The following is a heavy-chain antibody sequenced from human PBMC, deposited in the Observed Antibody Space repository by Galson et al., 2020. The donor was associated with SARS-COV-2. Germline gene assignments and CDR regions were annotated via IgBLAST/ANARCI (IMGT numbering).Heavy chain of an antibody. CDR1: TGSITTDY. D-gene: IGHD6-6*01. J-gene: IGHJ4*02. CDR2: FHSDGST. V-gene: IGHV4-59*08. Sequence: SETLSLTCSVPTGSITTDYWTWTRQTPGKGLEWIGFFHSDGSTNYNPSLKSRLTISVDTAKNQFSLRLTSVTAADTAVYFCARYTTSSVSFDSWGQGTLVTVSS. CDR3: ARYTTSSVSFDS.